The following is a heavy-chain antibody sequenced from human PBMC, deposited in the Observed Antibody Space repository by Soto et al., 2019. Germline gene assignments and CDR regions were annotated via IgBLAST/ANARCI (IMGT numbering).Heavy chain of an antibody. CDR2: ISGSDGKT. Sequence: PSGCLTLSCAACGVSFSSYAISWVRQAPGKGLEWVSTISGSDGKTYYADSVKGRFSISRDTSKNTLYLQMNSLRVDDTAVYYCAKWSYLDYWGQGTRVTVSS. J-gene: IGHJ4*02. V-gene: IGHV3-23*01. CDR3: AKWSYLDY. CDR1: GVSFSSYA. D-gene: IGHD3-3*01.